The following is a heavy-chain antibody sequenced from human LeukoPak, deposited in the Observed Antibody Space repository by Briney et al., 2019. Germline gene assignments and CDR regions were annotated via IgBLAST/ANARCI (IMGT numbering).Heavy chain of an antibody. J-gene: IGHJ1*01. CDR3: ARAQYRIQLWP. CDR2: IYYSGST. CDR1: GGSISSGDYY. V-gene: IGHV4-30-4*08. Sequence: SETLSLTCTVSGGSISSGDYYWSWIRQPRGKGLEWIGYIYYSGSTYYNPSLKSRVTISVDTSKNHFSLKLSSVTAADTAVYYCARAQYRIQLWPWGQGTLVTVSS. D-gene: IGHD5-18*01.